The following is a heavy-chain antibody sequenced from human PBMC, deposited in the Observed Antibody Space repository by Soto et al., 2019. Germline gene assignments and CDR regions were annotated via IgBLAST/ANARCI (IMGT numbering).Heavy chain of an antibody. J-gene: IGHJ2*01. V-gene: IGHV1-69*01. D-gene: IGHD2-21*01. CDR1: GGSFRTYA. CDR2: IIPMLAAP. CDR3: ARVGPPSPSVIWFFDL. Sequence: QGQLVQSGAEVKKAGSSVKVSCKASGGSFRTYAINWVRQAPGQRLEWMGGIIPMLAAPTYAQKFQGRLTITADESTTIVYMELSSLTSEDTAVHYCARVGPPSPSVIWFFDLWGRGTLVTVSS.